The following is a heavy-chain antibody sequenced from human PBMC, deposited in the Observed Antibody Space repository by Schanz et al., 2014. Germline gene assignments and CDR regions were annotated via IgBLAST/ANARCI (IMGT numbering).Heavy chain of an antibody. CDR3: TTETIAMAGTFSI. V-gene: IGHV7-4-1*02. J-gene: IGHJ4*02. Sequence: QVHLVQSGSELKKPGASVKVSCKASGYTFTSNALNWVRQAPGQGLEWMGWINTNTGNPTYAQGFTGRFVFSLDTSVSTAYLQISSLEAADTAAYYCTTETIAMAGTFSIWGQGTLVTVSS. D-gene: IGHD6-19*01. CDR1: GYTFTSNA. CDR2: INTNTGNP.